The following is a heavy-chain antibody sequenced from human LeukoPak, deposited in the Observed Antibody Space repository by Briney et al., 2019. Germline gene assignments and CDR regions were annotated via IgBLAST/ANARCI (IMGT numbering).Heavy chain of an antibody. CDR2: INPNSGGT. D-gene: IGHD3-22*01. V-gene: IGHV1-2*02. J-gene: IGHJ4*02. CDR3: ARVKTMIVVVSLFDY. Sequence: ASVKVSCKASGYSFTDKYMHWVRQAPGQGLEWMGWINPNSGGTNYAQKFQGRVTMTTDTSISTAFMELSRLRSDDTAVYYCARVKTMIVVVSLFDYWGQGTLVTVSS. CDR1: GYSFTDKY.